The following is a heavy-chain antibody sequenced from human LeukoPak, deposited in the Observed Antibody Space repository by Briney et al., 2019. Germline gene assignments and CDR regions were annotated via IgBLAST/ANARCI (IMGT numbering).Heavy chain of an antibody. V-gene: IGHV4-39*07. J-gene: IGHJ4*02. CDR2: IYYSGST. Sequence: SETLSLTCTVSGGSISSSSYYWGWIRQPPGRGLECIGSIYYSGSTYYNPSLKSRVIISVDTSKNQFSLKLSSVTAADTTLYYCARGPNFWSGYLGYFDYWGQGTLVTVSS. CDR1: GGSISSSSYY. D-gene: IGHD3-3*01. CDR3: ARGPNFWSGYLGYFDY.